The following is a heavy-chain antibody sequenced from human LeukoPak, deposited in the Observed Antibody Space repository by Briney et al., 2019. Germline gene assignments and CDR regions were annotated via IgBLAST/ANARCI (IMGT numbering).Heavy chain of an antibody. V-gene: IGHV3-23*01. CDR1: GFSFSTYV. Sequence: PGGSLRLSCAASGFSFSTYVMSWVRQAPGKGLEWVSGISGNGGSTYYADSVKGRFTISRDNSKNTLYLQMNSLRAEDTAVYYCAKPSGWYVAFDIWGQGTMVTVSS. CDR2: ISGNGGST. J-gene: IGHJ3*02. CDR3: AKPSGWYVAFDI. D-gene: IGHD6-19*01.